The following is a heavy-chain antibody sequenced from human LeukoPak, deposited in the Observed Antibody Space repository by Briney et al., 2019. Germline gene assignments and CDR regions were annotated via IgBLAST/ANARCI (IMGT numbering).Heavy chain of an antibody. Sequence: SETLSLTCAVYGGSFSGYYWSWIRQPPGKGLEWIGEINHSGSTNYNPSLKSRVTISVDTSKNQFSLKLSSVTAADTAVYYCARGRRYFDWLLPPYGMDVWGQGTTATVSS. V-gene: IGHV4-34*01. J-gene: IGHJ6*02. CDR1: GGSFSGYY. D-gene: IGHD3-9*01. CDR2: INHSGST. CDR3: ARGRRYFDWLLPPYGMDV.